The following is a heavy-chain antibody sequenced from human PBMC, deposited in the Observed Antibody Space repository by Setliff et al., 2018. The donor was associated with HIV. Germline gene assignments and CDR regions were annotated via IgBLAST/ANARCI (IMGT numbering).Heavy chain of an antibody. CDR2: VSYSGST. Sequence: SETLSLTCRVSNGSISGYYWSWVRQPPGRGLEWIGYVSYSGSTSYNPSLNSRVTMSVDTSRDQFSLKLSSVTAADTAVYYCARTRGRAPVSYYFDNWGQGRLVTV. J-gene: IGHJ4*01. CDR3: ARTRGRAPVSYYFDN. V-gene: IGHV4-59*01. CDR1: NGSISGYY. D-gene: IGHD2-2*01.